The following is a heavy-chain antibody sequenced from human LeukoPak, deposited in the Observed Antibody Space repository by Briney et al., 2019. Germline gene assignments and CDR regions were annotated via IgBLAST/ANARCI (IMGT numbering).Heavy chain of an antibody. CDR1: GGSISSYY. CDR2: IYYSGST. J-gene: IGHJ4*02. CDR3: ARDKKGLFDY. V-gene: IGHV4-59*01. Sequence: SETLSLTCTVSGGSISSYYWSWIRQPPGKGLERIGYIYYSGSTNYNPSLKSRVTISVDTSKNQFSLKLSSVTAADTAVYYCARDKKGLFDYWGQGTLVTVSS.